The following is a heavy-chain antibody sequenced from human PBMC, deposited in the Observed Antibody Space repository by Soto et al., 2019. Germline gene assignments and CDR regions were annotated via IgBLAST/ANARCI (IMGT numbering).Heavy chain of an antibody. V-gene: IGHV1-3*01. J-gene: IGHJ6*02. D-gene: IGHD1-26*01. CDR1: GYTFTSYA. Sequence: QVQLVQSGAEVKKPGASVKVSCKASGYTFTSYAMHWVRQAPGQRLEWMRWINAGNGNTKYSQKFQGRVTITRDTSASTAYMELSSLRSEDTAVYYCAREWSEWELSGMDVWGQGTTVTVSS. CDR3: AREWSEWELSGMDV. CDR2: INAGNGNT.